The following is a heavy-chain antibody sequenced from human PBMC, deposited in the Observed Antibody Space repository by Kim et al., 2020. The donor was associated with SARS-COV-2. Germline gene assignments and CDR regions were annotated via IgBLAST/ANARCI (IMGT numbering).Heavy chain of an antibody. J-gene: IGHJ5*02. Sequence: SETLSLTCSVSGGSMRSGNYYWSWIRQLPGKGLEWIGYINHSGSTYYNPSLRSRVVTTVDTSKNEFSLRLDSVTAADTAVYFCARGRLGYFGNWFDPWG. CDR3: ARGRLGYFGNWFDP. V-gene: IGHV4-30-4*01. D-gene: IGHD5-12*01. CDR2: INHSGST. CDR1: GGSMRSGNYY.